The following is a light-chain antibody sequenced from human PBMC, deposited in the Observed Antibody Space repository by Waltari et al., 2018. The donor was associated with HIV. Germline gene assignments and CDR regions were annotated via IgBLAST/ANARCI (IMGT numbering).Light chain of an antibody. V-gene: IGLV2-11*01. CDR3: CSYAGSYTWV. Sequence: QSALTQPRSVSGSPGQSVAISCTGTSSDVGGYVGGYNYVSWYQHHPGKAPKLIIYEVSKRPSGVPYRFSGSKSGNTASLTISGLQAEDEADYYCCSYAGSYTWVFGGGTKLTVL. J-gene: IGLJ3*02. CDR2: EVS. CDR1: SSDVGGYVGGYNY.